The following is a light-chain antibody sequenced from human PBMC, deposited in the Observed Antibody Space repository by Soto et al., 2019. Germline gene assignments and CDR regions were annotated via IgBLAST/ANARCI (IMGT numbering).Light chain of an antibody. CDR2: EAS. V-gene: IGKV1-5*03. CDR1: QSISNS. CDR3: QQYNGYWT. J-gene: IGKJ1*01. Sequence: DIQMTQSPSTLSASVGDRVTLTCRASQSISNSLAWYQQKPGKAPKLLIYEASSLKSGVPSRFSGSGSGTEYTLTISSLQPDDFATYYCQQYNGYWTFGKGTKVEIE.